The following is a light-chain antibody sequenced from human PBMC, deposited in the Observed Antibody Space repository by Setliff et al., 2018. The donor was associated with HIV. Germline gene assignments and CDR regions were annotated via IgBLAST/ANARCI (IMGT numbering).Light chain of an antibody. Sequence: QSVLTQPASVSGSPGQSITISCTGTSSDVGGYDYVSWYLQHPRKAPKLIIFEVTNRPSGVSSRFSGSKSGNTASLTIPGLQAEDEADYYSSSYTSSSTYVFGTGTKVTVL. CDR3: SSYTSSSTYV. J-gene: IGLJ1*01. CDR1: SSDVGGYDY. V-gene: IGLV2-14*01. CDR2: EVT.